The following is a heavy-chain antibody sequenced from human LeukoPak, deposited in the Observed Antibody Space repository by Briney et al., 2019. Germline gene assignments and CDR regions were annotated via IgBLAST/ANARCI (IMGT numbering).Heavy chain of an antibody. CDR2: FYYSGST. CDR1: GGSISSSSYY. D-gene: IGHD5-18*01. Sequence: PSETLSLTRTVSGGSISSSSYYWGWIRQPPGKGLEWIGSFYYSGSTYYNPSLKSRVTISVDTSKNQFSLKLSSVTATDTAVYYRARRRSGNSYVDYWGQGTLVTVSS. J-gene: IGHJ4*02. CDR3: ARRRSGNSYVDY. V-gene: IGHV4-39*01.